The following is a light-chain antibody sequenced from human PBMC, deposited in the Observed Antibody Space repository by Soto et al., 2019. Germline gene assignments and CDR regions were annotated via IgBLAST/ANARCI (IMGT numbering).Light chain of an antibody. Sequence: DIQMTQSPSTLSASGGDRVTMTCRASQSISSWLAWYPQKPGKAPKLRIYKALSLESGVPSRFSGSGSGTEFTLTISSLHPDDFATEYCQQYNSSPWTFGQGTKVYIK. CDR2: KAL. CDR1: QSISSW. J-gene: IGKJ1*01. CDR3: QQYNSSPWT. V-gene: IGKV1-5*03.